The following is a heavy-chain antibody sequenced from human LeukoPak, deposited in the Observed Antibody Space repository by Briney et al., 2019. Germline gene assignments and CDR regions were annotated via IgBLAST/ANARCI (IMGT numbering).Heavy chain of an antibody. V-gene: IGHV3-74*01. Sequence: QPGGSLRLSCAASGFTFSSFWMHWVRQAPGKGLVWVSRINSVGSSTSYADSVKGRFTISRGNAKNTLYLQMNSLRAEDTAVYYCARERTSGWDAFDFWGQGTLVTVSS. CDR2: INSVGSST. J-gene: IGHJ4*02. CDR1: GFTFSSFW. D-gene: IGHD6-19*01. CDR3: ARERTSGWDAFDF.